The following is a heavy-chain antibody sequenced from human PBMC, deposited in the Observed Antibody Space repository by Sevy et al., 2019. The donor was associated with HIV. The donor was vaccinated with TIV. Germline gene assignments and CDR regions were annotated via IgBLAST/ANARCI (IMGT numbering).Heavy chain of an antibody. J-gene: IGHJ6*02. CDR1: GSTFSNAW. CDR3: TRMGYYDFWSGYYYGMDV. V-gene: IGHV3-15*01. D-gene: IGHD3-3*01. Sequence: GGSLRLSCAASGSTFSNAWMSWVRQAPGKGLEWVGRIKSKTDGGTTDYAAPVKGRFTISRDDSKNTLYLQMNSLKTEDTAVYYCTRMGYYDFWSGYYYGMDVWGQGTTVTVSS. CDR2: IKSKTDGGTT.